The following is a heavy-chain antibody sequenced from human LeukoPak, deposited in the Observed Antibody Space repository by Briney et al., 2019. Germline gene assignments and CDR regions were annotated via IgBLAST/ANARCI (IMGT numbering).Heavy chain of an antibody. V-gene: IGHV4-30-4*08. CDR1: GGSISSGDYY. J-gene: IGHJ5*02. CDR2: IYYSGST. D-gene: IGHD2-2*01. Sequence: PSETLYLTCTVSGGSISSGDYYWSWIRQPPGKGLEWIGYIYYSGSTYYNPSLKSRVTISVDTSKNQFSLKLSSVTAADTAVYYCAGRYCSSTSCYPFDPWGQGTLVTVSS. CDR3: AGRYCSSTSCYPFDP.